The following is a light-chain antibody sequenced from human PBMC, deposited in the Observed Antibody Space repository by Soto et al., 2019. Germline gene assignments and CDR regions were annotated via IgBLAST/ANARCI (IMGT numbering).Light chain of an antibody. CDR1: SSDIGNYNY. V-gene: IGLV2-14*01. J-gene: IGLJ1*01. CDR3: NSYAGTSYV. Sequence: QSALTQPASVSGSPGQSITISCTGTSSDIGNYNYVSWYRQYPGKAPKLIIYGVSNRPSGVSNRFSGSKSGNTASLTISGLQAEDEADYYCNSYAGTSYVFGTGTKLTVL. CDR2: GVS.